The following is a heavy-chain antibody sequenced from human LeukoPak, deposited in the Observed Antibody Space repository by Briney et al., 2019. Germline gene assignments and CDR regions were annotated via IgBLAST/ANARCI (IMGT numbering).Heavy chain of an antibody. Sequence: PGGSLRLSCAASGFTFSSYGMHWVRQAPGKGLEWVAVIWYDGSNKYYADSVKGRFTISRDNSKNTLYLQMNSLRAEDTAVYYCARGTEVVVAANLATPLDYWGQGTLVTVSS. CDR2: IWYDGSNK. CDR3: ARGTEVVVAANLATPLDY. CDR1: GFTFSSYG. J-gene: IGHJ4*02. V-gene: IGHV3-33*08. D-gene: IGHD2-15*01.